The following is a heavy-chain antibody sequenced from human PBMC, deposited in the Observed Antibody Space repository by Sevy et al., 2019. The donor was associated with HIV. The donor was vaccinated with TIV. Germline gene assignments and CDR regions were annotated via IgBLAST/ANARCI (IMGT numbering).Heavy chain of an antibody. Sequence: SETLSLTYTVSGGSISSGSYYWSWIRQPAGKGLEWIGRIYTSVSTNYNPSLRSRVTISVDTSKNQFSLKLSSVTAADTVVYYCARASSSGWYNGWFDPWGQGTLVTVSS. D-gene: IGHD6-19*01. CDR3: ARASSSGWYNGWFDP. CDR2: IYTSVST. J-gene: IGHJ5*02. CDR1: GGSISSGSYY. V-gene: IGHV4-61*02.